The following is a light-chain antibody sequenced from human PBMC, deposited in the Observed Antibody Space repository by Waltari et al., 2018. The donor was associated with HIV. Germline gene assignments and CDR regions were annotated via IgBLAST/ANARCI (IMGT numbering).Light chain of an antibody. CDR3: AVWDDSLNGWV. J-gene: IGLJ3*02. Sequence: QSVLTQPPSASGTPGQRVTISCSGRSSNTGSNTVNWYQQFPGTPPKRLIYSNNVRPSGGPDRCSGSKSGTTASLAISGVQSEDEADYYCAVWDDSLNGWVFGGGTKLTVL. CDR2: SNN. V-gene: IGLV1-44*01. CDR1: SSNTGSNT.